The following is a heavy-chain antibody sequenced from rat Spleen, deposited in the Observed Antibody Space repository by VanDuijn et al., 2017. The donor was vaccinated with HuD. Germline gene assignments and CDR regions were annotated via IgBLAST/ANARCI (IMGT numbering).Heavy chain of an antibody. CDR3: TSRGSNYRNWFAN. Sequence: EVQLQESGPGLVKPSQSLSLTCSVTAYSITSSYRWNWIRQFPGNKLEWMGYINSAGSSNYNPSLKSRISITRDTSKNQFFLQMNNLRSEDTAIYYCTSRGSNYRNWFANWGPGTMVTVSS. J-gene: IGHJ1*01. D-gene: IGHD1-8*01. CDR1: AYSITSSYR. CDR2: INSAGSS. V-gene: IGHV3-3*01.